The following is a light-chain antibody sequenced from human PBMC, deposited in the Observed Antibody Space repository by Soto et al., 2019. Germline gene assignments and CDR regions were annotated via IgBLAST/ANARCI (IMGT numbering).Light chain of an antibody. J-gene: IGLJ1*01. V-gene: IGLV2-23*02. CDR1: SRDVGSYNL. CDR3: CSYAGSSTYV. CDR2: EVT. Sequence: QSALTQPASVSGSPGQSITISCTGTSRDVGSYNLVSWYQQHPGKAPKFMIFEVTQRPSGVSNRFSGSKSGNTASLTISGLQAEDEADYYCCSYAGSSTYVFGTGTKVTVL.